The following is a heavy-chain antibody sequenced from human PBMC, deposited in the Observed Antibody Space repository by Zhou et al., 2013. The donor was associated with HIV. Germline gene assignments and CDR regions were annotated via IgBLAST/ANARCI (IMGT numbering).Heavy chain of an antibody. V-gene: IGHV1-46*01. D-gene: IGHD4-17*01. J-gene: IGHJ3*02. CDR1: GYTFTSYY. Sequence: QVQLVQSGAEVKKPGASVKVSCKASGYTFTSYYMHWVRQAPGQGLEWMGIINPSGGSTSYAQKFQGRVTMTRDTSTSTVYMELSSLRSEDTALYYCAKDQARSSESLLHDAFDIWGQGTTVTVSS. CDR3: AKDQARSSESLLHDAFDI. CDR2: INPSGGST.